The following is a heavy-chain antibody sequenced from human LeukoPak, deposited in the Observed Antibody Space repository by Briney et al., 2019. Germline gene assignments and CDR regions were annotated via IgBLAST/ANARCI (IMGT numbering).Heavy chain of an antibody. J-gene: IGHJ4*02. CDR3: TRVIVAVPGYFDYFDF. CDR1: GFTFSSYY. CDR2: IKSDGSVT. Sequence: GGSLRLSCAASGFTFSSYYMHWVRQAPGKGLVWVSRIKSDGSVTGYADSVKGRFAISRDNAKNTLYLQMNGLRVEDTAVYYCTRVIVAVPGYFDYFDFWGQGALVTVSS. D-gene: IGHD6-19*01. V-gene: IGHV3-74*01.